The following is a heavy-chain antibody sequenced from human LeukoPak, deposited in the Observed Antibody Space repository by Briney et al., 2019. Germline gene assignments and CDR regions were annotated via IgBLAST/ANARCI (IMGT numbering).Heavy chain of an antibody. V-gene: IGHV3-30*02. CDR1: GFTFSSYG. CDR2: IRYDGSNK. D-gene: IGHD6-13*01. CDR3: AKERGQYSSNLDY. Sequence: GGSLRLSCAASGFTFSSYGMHWVRQAPGKGLEWVAFIRYDGSNKYYADSVKGRFTISRDNSKNTLYLQMNSLRAEDTAVYYCAKERGQYSSNLDYWGQGTLVTVSS. J-gene: IGHJ4*02.